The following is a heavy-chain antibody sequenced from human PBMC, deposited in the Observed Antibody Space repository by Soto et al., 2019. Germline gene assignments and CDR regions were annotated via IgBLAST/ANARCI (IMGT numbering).Heavy chain of an antibody. V-gene: IGHV1-2*02. Sequence: GQLEQSGAEVKNPGPSVKVSCKASGYTFSGHYMHWVRQAPGQAPEWMGWINPKTGGTKFAPKFQGRVTVTRDTAISTVDMEIFDLTADHSAVYYCAKAGGPAFTSDPWGLGTLVIVSS. D-gene: IGHD6-25*01. J-gene: IGHJ5*02. CDR3: AKAGGPAFTSDP. CDR2: INPKTGGT. CDR1: GYTFSGHY.